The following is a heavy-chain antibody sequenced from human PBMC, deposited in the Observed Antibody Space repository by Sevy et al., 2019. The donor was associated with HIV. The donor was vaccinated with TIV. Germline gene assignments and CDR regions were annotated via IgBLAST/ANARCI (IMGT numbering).Heavy chain of an antibody. Sequence: GGSLRLSCAASGFTFSDYAMHWVRLVPGKGLEWVSGISWNSGAIGYADSGKGGFSISRDNAKNSLHLQMNSLRGEDTALYYCARAQGYCVVNRWFGGSINAFDFWGQGTMVTVSS. CDR3: ARAQGYCVVNRWFGGSINAFDF. J-gene: IGHJ3*01. D-gene: IGHD2-15*01. V-gene: IGHV3-9*01. CDR1: GFTFSDYA. CDR2: ISWNSGAI.